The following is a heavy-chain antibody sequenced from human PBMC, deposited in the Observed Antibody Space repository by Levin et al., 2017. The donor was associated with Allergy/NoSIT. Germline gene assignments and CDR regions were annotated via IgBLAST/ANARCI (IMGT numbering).Heavy chain of an antibody. J-gene: IGHJ4*02. CDR2: INKDGSNK. CDR1: GFTFSNYW. Sequence: GGSLRLSCAASGFTFSNYWMTWVRQAPGKGLEWVANINKDGSNKFYGDSVKGRFTISRDNAENSLYLQMNGLRPEDTAVFYCARGGAPFAESAYWGQGTLVAVSS. V-gene: IGHV3-7*04. CDR3: ARGGAPFAESAY. D-gene: IGHD4/OR15-4a*01.